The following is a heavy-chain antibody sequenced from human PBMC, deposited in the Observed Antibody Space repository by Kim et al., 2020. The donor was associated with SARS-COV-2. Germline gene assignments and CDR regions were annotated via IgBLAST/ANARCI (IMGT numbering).Heavy chain of an antibody. V-gene: IGHV1-69*13. CDR2: IIPIFGTA. CDR1: GGTFSSYA. J-gene: IGHJ2*01. D-gene: IGHD3-3*01. CDR3: ASRGVTIFGGPHWYFDL. Sequence: SVKVSCKASGGTFSSYAISWVRQAPGQGLEWMGGIIPIFGTANYAQKFQGRVTITADESTSTAYMELSSLRSEDTAVYYCASRGVTIFGGPHWYFDLWGRGTLVTVSS.